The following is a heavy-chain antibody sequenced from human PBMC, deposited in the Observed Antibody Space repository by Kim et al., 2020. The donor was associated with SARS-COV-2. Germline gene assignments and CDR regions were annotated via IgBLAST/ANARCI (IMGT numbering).Heavy chain of an antibody. J-gene: IGHJ4*02. Sequence: YDSGAAFYNPSLKSRVSISVDTSKNHFSLKLTSVTAADTAVYYCARGVEHWGQGTLVTVSS. CDR3: ARGVEH. V-gene: IGHV4-30-2*04. CDR2: YDSGAA.